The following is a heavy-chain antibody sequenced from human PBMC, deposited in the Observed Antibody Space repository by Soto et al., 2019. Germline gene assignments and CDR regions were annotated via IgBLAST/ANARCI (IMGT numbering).Heavy chain of an antibody. D-gene: IGHD2-2*01. J-gene: IGHJ6*03. CDR3: ASGQDTSSSPYYYYYYMDV. CDR2: ISSSGSTI. CDR1: GFTFSDYY. V-gene: IGHV3-11*01. Sequence: GGSLRLSCAASGFTFSDYYMSWIRQAPGKGLEWVSYISSSGSTIYYADYLKGRFTISRDNAKNSLYLQMNSLRAEDTAVYYCASGQDTSSSPYYYYYYMDVWGKGTTVTVSS.